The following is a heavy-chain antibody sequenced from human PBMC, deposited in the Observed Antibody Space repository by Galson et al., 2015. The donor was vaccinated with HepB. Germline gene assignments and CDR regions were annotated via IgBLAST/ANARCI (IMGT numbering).Heavy chain of an antibody. D-gene: IGHD6-13*01. CDR2: INHSGST. V-gene: IGHV4-34*01. Sequence: SETLSLTCAVYGGSFSGYYWSWIRQPPGKGLEWIGEINHSGSTNYNPSLKSRVTISVDTSKNQFSLKLSSVTAADTAVYYCARARMSIAAAYFDYWGQGTLVTVSS. CDR1: GGSFSGYY. CDR3: ARARMSIAAAYFDY. J-gene: IGHJ4*02.